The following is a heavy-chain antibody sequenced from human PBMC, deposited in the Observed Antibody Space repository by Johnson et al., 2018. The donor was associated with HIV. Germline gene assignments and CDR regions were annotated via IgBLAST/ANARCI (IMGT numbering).Heavy chain of an antibody. CDR3: ARKTVYDAFAM. D-gene: IGHD2-21*02. CDR2: ISGSGHST. J-gene: IGHJ3*02. CDR1: GFTFSSYA. V-gene: IGHV3-23*04. Sequence: VQLVESGGDLVQPGGSLRLSCAASGFTFSSYAMSWVSQAPGQGLEWVSAISGSGHSTYYADSVKGRFTISRDNAKNSLYLQMNSLRAEDTALYYCARKTVYDAFAMWVQGTMFTVSS.